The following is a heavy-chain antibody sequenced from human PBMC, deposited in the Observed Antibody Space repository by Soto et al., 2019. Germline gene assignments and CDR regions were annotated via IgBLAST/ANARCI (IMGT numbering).Heavy chain of an antibody. CDR2: INHSGST. CDR1: GGSFSGYY. V-gene: IGHV4-34*01. CDR3: ARLTGVVAGPRYFDY. Sequence: SETLSLTCAVYGGSFSGYYWRWFRQPPGKGLEWIGEINHSGSTNYNPSLKSRVTISVDTSKNQFSLKLSSVTAADTAVYYRARLTGVVAGPRYFDYWGQGTLVTV. J-gene: IGHJ4*02. D-gene: IGHD2-15*01.